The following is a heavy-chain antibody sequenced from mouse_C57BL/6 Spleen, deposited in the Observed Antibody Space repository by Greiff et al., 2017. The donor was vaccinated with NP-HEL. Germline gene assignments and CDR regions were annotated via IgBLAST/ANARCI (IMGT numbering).Heavy chain of an antibody. CDR2: SNPGSGGT. V-gene: IGHV1-54*01. Sequence: VKLQESGAELVRPGTSVKVSCKASGYAFTNYLIEWVKQRPGQGLEWIGVSNPGSGGTNYNEKFKGKATLTADKSSSTAYMQLSSLTSEDSAVYFCARGSFITTVVATPPFDYWGQGTTLTVSS. J-gene: IGHJ2*01. CDR1: GYAFTNYL. CDR3: ARGSFITTVVATPPFDY. D-gene: IGHD1-1*01.